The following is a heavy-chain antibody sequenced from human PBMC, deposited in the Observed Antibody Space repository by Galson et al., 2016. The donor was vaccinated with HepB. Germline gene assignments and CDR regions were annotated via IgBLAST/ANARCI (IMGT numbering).Heavy chain of an antibody. Sequence: SLRLSCAASGLIFRDYTVHWVRQAPGKGLEYVSSISSDASYTDYADSVKGRFYISGDNSQSTLYIEMSSLRAEDTAVYYCVKEESKGNWHLDLWGRGARVTVSS. D-gene: IGHD6-13*01. CDR3: VKEESKGNWHLDL. CDR1: GLIFRDYT. CDR2: ISSDASYT. J-gene: IGHJ2*01. V-gene: IGHV3-64D*08.